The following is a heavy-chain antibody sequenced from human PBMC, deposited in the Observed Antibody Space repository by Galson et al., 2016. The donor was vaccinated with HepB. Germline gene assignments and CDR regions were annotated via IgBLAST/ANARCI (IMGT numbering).Heavy chain of an antibody. CDR2: INPNNGGT. V-gene: IGHV1-2*02. Sequence: SVKVSCKASGYTFSDNYLHWVRQAPGQGLEWMGWINPNNGGTDYARKFQGRVTMTRDTSIYTAYMELRRLRSDDTAIYYCVRDFKSGAPDLFDPWGQGTLVTASS. J-gene: IGHJ5*02. CDR1: GYTFSDNY. D-gene: IGHD1-26*01. CDR3: VRDFKSGAPDLFDP.